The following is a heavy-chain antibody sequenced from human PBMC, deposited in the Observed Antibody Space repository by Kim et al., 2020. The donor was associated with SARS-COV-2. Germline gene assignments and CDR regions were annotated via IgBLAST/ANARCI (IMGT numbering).Heavy chain of an antibody. CDR1: GGTFSIYV. CDR2: IIPIFGTA. D-gene: IGHD1-7*01. J-gene: IGHJ3*02. Sequence: SVKVSCKASGGTFSIYVINWLRQAPGQGLEWMGGIIPIFGTANYAQKFQDRITITADESTSTAYMELSSLRSDDTAVYYCARRETKWDTFDIGGQGTMV. CDR3: ARRETKWDTFDI. V-gene: IGHV1-69*13.